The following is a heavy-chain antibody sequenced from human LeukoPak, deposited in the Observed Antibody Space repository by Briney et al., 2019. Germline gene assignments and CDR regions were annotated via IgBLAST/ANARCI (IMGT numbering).Heavy chain of an antibody. CDR3: ARAYGTYSGNY. V-gene: IGHV3-48*03. CDR1: GFTFSSYE. J-gene: IGHJ4*02. D-gene: IGHD1-1*01. CDR2: ISSSGSTI. Sequence: GGSLRLSCAASGFTFSSYEMNWVRQAPGKGLERVSYISSSGSTIYYADSVKGRFTISRDNAKNSLYLQMNSLRAEDTAVYYCARAYGTYSGNYWGQGTLVTVSS.